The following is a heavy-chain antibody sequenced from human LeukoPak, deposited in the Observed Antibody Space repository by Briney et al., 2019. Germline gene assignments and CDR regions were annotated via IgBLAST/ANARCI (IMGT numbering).Heavy chain of an antibody. V-gene: IGHV3-48*03. D-gene: IGHD2-21*02. CDR3: ARETAHCGGDCYSY. CDR1: GFIFSSYE. Sequence: PGGSLRLSCAGHGFIFSSYEINWVRQAPGKGLEWISYIGINEDNIYYADSVKGRFTISRDNAKSSVFLQMNSLRVEDTAVYYCARETAHCGGDCYSYWGQGTLVTVSS. CDR2: IGINEDNI. J-gene: IGHJ4*02.